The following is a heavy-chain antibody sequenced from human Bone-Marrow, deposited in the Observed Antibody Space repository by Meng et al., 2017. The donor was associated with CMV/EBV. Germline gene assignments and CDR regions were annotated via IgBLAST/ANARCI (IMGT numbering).Heavy chain of an antibody. D-gene: IGHD4-11*01. Sequence: LSLTCTVSGGSISSYYWSWIRQPPGKGLEWVSGISWNSGSIGYADSVKGRFTISRDNSKNTLYLQMNSLRAEDTAVYYCARPPVGLTTTTGRVDYWGQGTLVTVSS. CDR2: ISWNSGSI. V-gene: IGHV3-9*01. CDR1: GGSISSYY. J-gene: IGHJ4*02. CDR3: ARPPVGLTTTTGRVDY.